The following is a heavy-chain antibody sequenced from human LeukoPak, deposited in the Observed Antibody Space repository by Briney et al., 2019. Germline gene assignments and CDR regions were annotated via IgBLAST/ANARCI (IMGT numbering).Heavy chain of an antibody. CDR3: AREGYGLAAAGTSFDY. Sequence: GGSLRLSRAPSGFTFSDYYMSSIRPAPGKGLEWVSYIRSSGSTIYYAATVKGRYIISRYNAKSSRYLQMSSLRAEDTAVYYCAREGYGLAAAGTSFDYCGQGTLVTVSS. CDR1: GFTFSDYY. D-gene: IGHD6-13*01. CDR2: IRSSGSTI. J-gene: IGHJ4*02. V-gene: IGHV3-11*01.